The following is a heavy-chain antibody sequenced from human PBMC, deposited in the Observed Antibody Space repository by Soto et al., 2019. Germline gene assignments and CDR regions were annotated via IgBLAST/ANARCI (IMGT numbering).Heavy chain of an antibody. J-gene: IGHJ4*02. Sequence: GGSLRLSCRASGFTFGDYAMSWAREAPGKGLVWVGFIRSKAYGGTTEYAASVKGRFTISRDDSKSIAYLQMNSLKTEDTAVYYCTRNYYDSSGYTFDYWGQGTLVTVSS. CDR1: GFTFGDYA. CDR2: IRSKAYGGTT. D-gene: IGHD3-22*01. CDR3: TRNYYDSSGYTFDY. V-gene: IGHV3-49*04.